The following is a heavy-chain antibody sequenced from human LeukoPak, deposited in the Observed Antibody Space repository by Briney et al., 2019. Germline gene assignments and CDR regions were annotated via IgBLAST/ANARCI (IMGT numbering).Heavy chain of an antibody. CDR3: ARHGTTVTFFDY. CDR2: IYYSGST. Sequence: SETLSLTCTVSGGSISSYYWSWIRQPPGKGLEWIGYIYYSGSTNYNPSLKSRVTISVDTSKNQFSLKLSSVTAADTAVYYCARHGTTVTFFDYWGQGTLVTVSS. CDR1: GGSISSYY. J-gene: IGHJ4*02. V-gene: IGHV4-59*08. D-gene: IGHD4-11*01.